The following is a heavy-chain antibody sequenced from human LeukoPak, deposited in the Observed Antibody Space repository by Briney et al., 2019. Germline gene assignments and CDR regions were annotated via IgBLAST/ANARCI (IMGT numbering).Heavy chain of an antibody. J-gene: IGHJ5*02. CDR1: GFTFSSYG. CDR3: AKDRSRVLGLSVVAVKQQLVPAWFDP. V-gene: IGHV3-30*18. CDR2: LSYDGIIK. D-gene: IGHD6-13*01. Sequence: GRSLRLSCAASGFTFSSYGMHWVRQAPGKGLGWLAVLSYDGIIKYYADSVKGRFTISRDNSKNTLYLQMNSLRAEDTAVYYCAKDRSRVLGLSVVAVKQQLVPAWFDPWGQGTLVTVSS.